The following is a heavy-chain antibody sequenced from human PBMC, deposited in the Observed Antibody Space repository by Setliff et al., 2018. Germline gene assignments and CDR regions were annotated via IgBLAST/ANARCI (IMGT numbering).Heavy chain of an antibody. CDR2: IQKSGSA. Sequence: PSETLSLTCNVSGVSISSYYWSWIRQPPGKGLECIGYIQKSGSANYNPSLMSRVTISVDTSRNQFSLKLRSVTAADTAVYYCARVYGENDLPDIWGQGTMVTV. J-gene: IGHJ3*02. D-gene: IGHD4-17*01. CDR3: ARVYGENDLPDI. V-gene: IGHV4-59*01. CDR1: GVSISSYY.